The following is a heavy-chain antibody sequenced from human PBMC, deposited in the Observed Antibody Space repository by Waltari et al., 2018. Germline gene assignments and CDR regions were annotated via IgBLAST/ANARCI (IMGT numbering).Heavy chain of an antibody. V-gene: IGHV4-31*03. CDR3: ATAGSSWYNWFDP. Sequence: QVQLQESGPGLVKPSQTLSLTCTVSGGSISSGGYYWSWIRQHPGKGLAWIGYIYYSGRTYYNPSLKSRVTISVDTSKNQFSLKLSSVTAADTAVYYCATAGSSWYNWFDPWGQGTLVTVSS. J-gene: IGHJ5*02. CDR2: IYYSGRT. D-gene: IGHD6-13*01. CDR1: GGSISSGGYY.